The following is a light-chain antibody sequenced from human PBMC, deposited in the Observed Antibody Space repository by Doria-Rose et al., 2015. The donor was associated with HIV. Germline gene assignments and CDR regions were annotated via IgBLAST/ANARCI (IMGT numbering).Light chain of an antibody. J-gene: IGKJ5*01. CDR2: DAS. V-gene: IGKV1-33*01. CDR3: QQYDTRISTT. Sequence: DIEMTQSPSSLSVSVRDIVTISCHASRDIYIFLNWHQQKSTSLPELLIYDASTLTEGVPSRFSGGGSGTHFTLTIDDLQPEDIATYYCQQYDTRISTTFGPGTRL. CDR1: RDIYIF.